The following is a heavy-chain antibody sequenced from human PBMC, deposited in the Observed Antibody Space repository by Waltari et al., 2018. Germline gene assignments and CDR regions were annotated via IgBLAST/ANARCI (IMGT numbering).Heavy chain of an antibody. CDR1: GFTFSDYW. V-gene: IGHV3-74*01. CDR2: MKSDGRTT. Sequence: EVQLVESGGGLVQPGGSLRLSCAASGFTFSDYWMHWVRQVPGKGLVLVARMKSDGRTTNFADSVKGRFSISRDNTKNTLYLQMNSLRAEDTAVYYCARGSSTYSYDWGQGTLVTVSS. CDR3: ARGSSTYSYD. D-gene: IGHD5-18*01. J-gene: IGHJ4*02.